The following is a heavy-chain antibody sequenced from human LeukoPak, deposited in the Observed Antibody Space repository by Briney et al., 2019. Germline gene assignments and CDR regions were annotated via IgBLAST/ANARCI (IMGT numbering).Heavy chain of an antibody. CDR2: IIPILGIA. J-gene: IGHJ5*02. CDR1: GGTFSSYA. D-gene: IGHD6-13*01. V-gene: IGHV1-69*04. CDR3: ARVLIAAAAGWFDP. Sequence: SVKVSCKASGGTFSSYAISWVRQAPGQGLEWMGRIIPILGIANYAQKFQGRVTITADKSTSTAYMELSSLRSEDTAVYYCARVLIAAAAGWFDPWGQGTLVTVSS.